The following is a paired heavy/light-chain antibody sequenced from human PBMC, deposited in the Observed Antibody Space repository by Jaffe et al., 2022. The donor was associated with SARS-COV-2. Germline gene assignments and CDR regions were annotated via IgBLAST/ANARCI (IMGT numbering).Light chain of an antibody. CDR2: DAS. V-gene: IGKV3-11*01. CDR1: QSMSNY. J-gene: IGKJ4*01. Sequence: EIVLTQSPATLSLSPGERATLSCRASQSMSNYLAWYQQKPGQAPRLLIYDASNRATGIPARFSGSGSGTDFTLTISSLESEDFAVYYCQQRSNWPLTFGGGTKVEIK. CDR3: QQRSNWPLT.
Heavy chain of an antibody. CDR3: ARATFGYSSSLEYFQH. CDR1: GFSFTSYA. J-gene: IGHJ1*01. D-gene: IGHD6-6*01. CDR2: ISGSGTGT. Sequence: EVQLLESGGGLVQPGGSQRLSCAASGFSFTSYAMGWVRQAPGKGLEWVSAISGSGTGTYYADSVKGRFTISRDNSKNTLHLQMNSLRGEDTAVYYCARATFGYSSSLEYFQHWGQGTLVTVSS. V-gene: IGHV3-23*01.